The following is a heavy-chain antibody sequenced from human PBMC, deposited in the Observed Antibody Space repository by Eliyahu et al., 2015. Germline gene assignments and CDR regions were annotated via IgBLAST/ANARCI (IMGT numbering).Heavy chain of an antibody. J-gene: IGHJ5*02. Sequence: QVQLQQWGAGLLKPSETLSLSCAVYGLSFDTSYWTWIRQPPGKGLEWIWEINDKGTTNHNASLKSRVTMSVDTSKNQFSLKLTSVTAADTAVYYCARGRWSGVTAAATRWFDPWGQGILVTVSS. CDR1: GLSFDTSY. V-gene: IGHV4-34*01. CDR2: INDKGTT. CDR3: ARGRWSGVTAAATRWFDP. D-gene: IGHD2-2*01.